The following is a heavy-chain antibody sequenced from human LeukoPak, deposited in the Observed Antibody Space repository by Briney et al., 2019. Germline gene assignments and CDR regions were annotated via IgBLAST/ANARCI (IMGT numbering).Heavy chain of an antibody. D-gene: IGHD1-26*01. CDR3: ARHSGSYSRRGFIDY. CDR2: IYYSGST. Sequence: PSETLSLTCTVSGGSISSYYWSWIRQPPGKGLEWIGYIYYSGSTNYNPSLKSRVTISVDTSKNQFSLKLSSVTAADTAVYYCARHSGSYSRRGFIDYWGQGTLVTVSS. V-gene: IGHV4-59*08. J-gene: IGHJ4*02. CDR1: GGSISSYY.